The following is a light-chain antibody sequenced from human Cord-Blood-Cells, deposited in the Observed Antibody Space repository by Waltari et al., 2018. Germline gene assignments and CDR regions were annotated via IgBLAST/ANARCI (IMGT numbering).Light chain of an antibody. V-gene: IGLV2-14*01. CDR3: SSYTSSSTLDVV. J-gene: IGLJ2*01. CDR1: SSDVGGYNY. Sequence: QSALTQPASVSGSPGQSITISCTGTSSDVGGYNYVSWYQQHPGKAPKLMLYDVSNRPSGVSNRYSGSKSGTTASLTIAGLQAEDEADYYCSSYTSSSTLDVVFGAGTKLTVL. CDR2: DVS.